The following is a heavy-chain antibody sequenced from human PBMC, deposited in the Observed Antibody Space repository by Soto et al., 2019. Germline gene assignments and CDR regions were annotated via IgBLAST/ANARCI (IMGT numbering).Heavy chain of an antibody. CDR2: IYPGDSDT. J-gene: IGHJ4*02. V-gene: IGHV5-51*01. CDR1: GYTFTNFW. D-gene: IGHD5-18*01. Sequence: PGESLKISCKGSGYTFTNFWIGWVRQMPGKGLEWMGIIYPGDSDTRYSPPFQGQVTISADKSISTAFLQWSSLKASDTAMYYCARLLNTAHDYWGQGTLVTVSS. CDR3: ARLLNTAHDY.